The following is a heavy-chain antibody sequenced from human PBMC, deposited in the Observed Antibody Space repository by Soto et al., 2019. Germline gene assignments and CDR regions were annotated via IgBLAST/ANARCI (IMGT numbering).Heavy chain of an antibody. CDR1: GFTFGDYA. CDR2: IRSKAYGGTT. J-gene: IGHJ4*02. D-gene: IGHD3-3*01. V-gene: IGHV3-49*03. Sequence: GSLRLSCTASGFTFGDYAMSWFRQAPGKGLEWVGFIRSKAYGGTTEYAASVKGRFTISRDDSKSIAYLQMNSLKTEDTAVYYCTRAELRFLEWSPTYYFDYWGQGTLVTVSS. CDR3: TRAELRFLEWSPTYYFDY.